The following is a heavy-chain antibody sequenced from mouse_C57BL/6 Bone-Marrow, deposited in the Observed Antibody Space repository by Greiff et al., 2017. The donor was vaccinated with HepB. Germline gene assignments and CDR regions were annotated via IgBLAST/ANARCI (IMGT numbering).Heavy chain of an antibody. Sequence: EVKVVESGGGLVQPGGSMKLSCVASGFTFSNYWMNWVRQSPEKGLEWVAQIRLKSDNYATNYAESVKGRFTISRDDSKSSVYLQMNNLRAEDTGIYYCTDPYFDYWGQGTTLTVSS. CDR1: GFTFSNYW. CDR3: TDPYFDY. V-gene: IGHV6-3*01. CDR2: IRLKSDNYAT. J-gene: IGHJ2*01.